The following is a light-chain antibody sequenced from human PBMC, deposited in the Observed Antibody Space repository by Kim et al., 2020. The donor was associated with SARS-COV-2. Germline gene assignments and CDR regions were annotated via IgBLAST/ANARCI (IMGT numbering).Light chain of an antibody. J-gene: IGLJ2*01. V-gene: IGLV3-1*01. Sequence: SYELTQPPSVSVSPGQTASITCSGDKLGDKYACWYQQKPGRSPVLLIYEGTERPSGIPERFSGSKSGTTATLTISGTQAIDEADYYCQAWDSRTVIFGGGTQLTVL. CDR2: EGT. CDR3: QAWDSRTVI. CDR1: KLGDKY.